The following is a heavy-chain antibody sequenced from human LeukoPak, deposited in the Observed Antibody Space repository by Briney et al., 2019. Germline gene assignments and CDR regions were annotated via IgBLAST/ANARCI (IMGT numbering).Heavy chain of an antibody. Sequence: SETLSLTCAVYGGSFSGYYWSWIRQPPGKGLEWIGEINHSGSTNYNPSLKSRVTISVDTSKNQFSLKLSSVTAADTAVYYCARGYYGSTGPIDPWGQGTLVTVSS. CDR2: INHSGST. CDR1: GGSFSGYY. J-gene: IGHJ5*02. CDR3: ARGYYGSTGPIDP. D-gene: IGHD3-10*01. V-gene: IGHV4-34*01.